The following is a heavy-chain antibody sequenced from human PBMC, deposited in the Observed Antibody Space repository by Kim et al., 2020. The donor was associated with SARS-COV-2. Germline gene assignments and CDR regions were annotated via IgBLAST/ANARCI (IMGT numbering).Heavy chain of an antibody. CDR3: ARGRGGSSMLVVVITAADYYFDY. D-gene: IGHD3-22*01. CDR2: INHRGST. CDR1: GGSFSDYS. J-gene: IGHJ4*02. Sequence: SETLSLTCAVYGGSFSDYSWSWIRQPPGKGLEWIGEINHRGSTNYNPSLKSRVTISVDTSKNQFSLKLSTVTAADTAVYYCARGRGGSSMLVVVITAADYYFDYWGRGTLVTVSS. V-gene: IGHV4-34*01.